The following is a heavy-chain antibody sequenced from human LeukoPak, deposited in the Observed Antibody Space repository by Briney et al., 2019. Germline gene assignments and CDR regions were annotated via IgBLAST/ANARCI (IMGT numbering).Heavy chain of an antibody. V-gene: IGHV1-18*01. Sequence: ASVKVSCKASGYTFTSYGISWVRQAPGQGLEWMGWISVYNGNTNYAQNLQGRVTMTTDTSTSTAYIELRSLRSDDSAVYYCARDYLAVVGRDLPTDYWGQGTLVTVSS. CDR2: ISVYNGNT. CDR1: GYTFTSYG. D-gene: IGHD6-19*01. J-gene: IGHJ4*02. CDR3: ARDYLAVVGRDLPTDY.